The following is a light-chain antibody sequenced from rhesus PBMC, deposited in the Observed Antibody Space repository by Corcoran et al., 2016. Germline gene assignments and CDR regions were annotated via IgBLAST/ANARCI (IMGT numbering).Light chain of an antibody. V-gene: IGKV3-17*02. Sequence: EIVLTQSPVTLSLSPGERATLSCRARQSVRSRLAWYQQKTGQAPRLLLYDASRRVTGIPDRFSGRGSGADFTLTISSLAPDGVAVYFCQQESNWSYSFGQGTKVEIK. CDR3: QQESNWSYS. CDR2: DAS. CDR1: QSVRSR. J-gene: IGKJ2*01.